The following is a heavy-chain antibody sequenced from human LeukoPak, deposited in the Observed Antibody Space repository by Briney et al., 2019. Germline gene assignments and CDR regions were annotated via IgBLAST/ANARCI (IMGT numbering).Heavy chain of an antibody. D-gene: IGHD1-26*01. Sequence: GGSLRLSCAASGFTFDDYGMSWVRQAPGKGLEWVSGINWNGGSTGYADPVKGRFTISRDNAKNSLYLQMNSLRAEDTALYYCARTLLWELQPYYFDYWGQGTLVTVSS. CDR1: GFTFDDYG. V-gene: IGHV3-20*04. CDR2: INWNGGST. J-gene: IGHJ4*02. CDR3: ARTLLWELQPYYFDY.